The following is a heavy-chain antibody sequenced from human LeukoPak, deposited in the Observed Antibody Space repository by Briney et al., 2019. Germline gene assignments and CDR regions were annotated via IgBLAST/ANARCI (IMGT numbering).Heavy chain of an antibody. Sequence: GGSLRLSCAASGFTFSSYAMSWARQAPGKGLESVSAISGSGGSTYYADSVKGRFTISRDNSKNTLYLQMNSLRAEDTAVYYCAKAQMATIKERVDYWGQGTLVTVSS. V-gene: IGHV3-23*01. CDR1: GFTFSSYA. D-gene: IGHD5-24*01. J-gene: IGHJ4*02. CDR3: AKAQMATIKERVDY. CDR2: ISGSGGST.